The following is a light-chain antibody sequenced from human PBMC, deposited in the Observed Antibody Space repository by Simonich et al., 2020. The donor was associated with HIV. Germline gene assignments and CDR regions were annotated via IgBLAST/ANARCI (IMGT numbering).Light chain of an antibody. CDR1: SGINVGTNR. Sequence: QAVLTQPASLSASPGASASLTCTLRSGINVGTNRIYWYQQKPGSPPQYLLRYKSDSDKPQGSGGPSRVSGSKDASANAGILLISGLQSEDEADYYCMIWHSSAWVFGGGTKLTVL. J-gene: IGLJ3*02. CDR2: YKSDSDK. CDR3: MIWHSSAWV. V-gene: IGLV5-45*01.